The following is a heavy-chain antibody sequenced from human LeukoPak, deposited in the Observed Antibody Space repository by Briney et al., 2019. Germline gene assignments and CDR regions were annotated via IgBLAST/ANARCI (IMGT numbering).Heavy chain of an antibody. V-gene: IGHV1-18*01. CDR3: AREFFAYGDVPFDY. CDR2: ISAYNGNT. Sequence: PGGSLRLSCAASGYTFTSYGISWVRQAPGQGLEWMGWISAYNGNTNYAQKLQGRVTMTTDTSTSTAYMELRSLRSDDTAVYYCAREFFAYGDVPFDYWGQGTLVTVSS. CDR1: GYTFTSYG. J-gene: IGHJ4*02. D-gene: IGHD4-17*01.